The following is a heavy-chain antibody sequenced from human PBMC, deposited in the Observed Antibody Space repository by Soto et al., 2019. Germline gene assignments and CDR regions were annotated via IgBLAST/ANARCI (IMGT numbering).Heavy chain of an antibody. D-gene: IGHD3-22*01. CDR1: GGSFSGYY. V-gene: IGHV4-34*01. Sequence: SETLSLTCAVYGGSFSGYYWSWIRQPPGKGLEWIGEINHSGSTNYNPSLKSRVTISVDTSKNQFSLKLSSVTAADTAVYYCARGARVYDIRIFDYWGQGPLVTVSS. J-gene: IGHJ4*02. CDR2: INHSGST. CDR3: ARGARVYDIRIFDY.